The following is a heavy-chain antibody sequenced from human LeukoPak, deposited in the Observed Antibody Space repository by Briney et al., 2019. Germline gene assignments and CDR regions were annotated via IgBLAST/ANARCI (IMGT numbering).Heavy chain of an antibody. CDR1: GGSISSYY. V-gene: IGHV4-59*01. CDR3: ARGDCRAAFDI. J-gene: IGHJ3*02. D-gene: IGHD3/OR15-3a*01. CDR2: IYYSGST. Sequence: SETLSLPCTVSGGSISSYYWSWIRQPPGTGLEWIGYIYYSGSTNYNPSLKSRVTISVDTSKNQFSLKLSSVTAADTAMYYCARGDCRAAFDIWGQGTMVTVSS.